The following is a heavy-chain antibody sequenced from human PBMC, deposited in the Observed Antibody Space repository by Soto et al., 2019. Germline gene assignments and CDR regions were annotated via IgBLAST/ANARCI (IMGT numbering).Heavy chain of an antibody. J-gene: IGHJ6*02. Sequence: ASVKVSCKASGYTFTSYGISWVRQAPGQGLEWMGWISAYNGNTNYAQKLQGRVTMTTDTSTSTAYMELRSLRSDDTAVYYCARDLKGYCSGGSCYPYYYYYGMDVWGQGTTVTVYS. D-gene: IGHD2-15*01. CDR3: ARDLKGYCSGGSCYPYYYYYGMDV. CDR1: GYTFTSYG. V-gene: IGHV1-18*04. CDR2: ISAYNGNT.